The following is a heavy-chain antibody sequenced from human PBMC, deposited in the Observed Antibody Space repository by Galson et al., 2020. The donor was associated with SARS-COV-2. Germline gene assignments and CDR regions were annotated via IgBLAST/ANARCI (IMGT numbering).Heavy chain of an antibody. D-gene: IGHD4-17*01. CDR1: GYTFTTYE. CDR2: MNPHSGNT. J-gene: IGHJ5*02. CDR3: ARSYDDFATWFDP. Sequence: ASAKVSCKASGYTFTTYEINWVRQAPRQGLEWMGWMNPHSGNTGYAQKFQGRVTMTRTTSISTAYMELNSLTSEDTAVYYCARSYDDFATWFDPWGQGTLVTVSS. V-gene: IGHV1-8*01.